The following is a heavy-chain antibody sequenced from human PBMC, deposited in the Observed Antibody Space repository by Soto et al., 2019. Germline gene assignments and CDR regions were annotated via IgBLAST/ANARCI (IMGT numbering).Heavy chain of an antibody. Sequence: GASVNVSCKASGYTFTGYYMHWVRQAPGQGLEWMGWINPNSGGTNYAQKFQGRVTMTRDTSISTAYMELSRLRSDDTAVYYCARGTGEFGELLSPYYYYGMDVWGQGPTGTVSS. V-gene: IGHV1-2*02. J-gene: IGHJ6*02. CDR1: GYTFTGYY. CDR3: ARGTGEFGELLSPYYYYGMDV. CDR2: INPNSGGT. D-gene: IGHD3-10*01.